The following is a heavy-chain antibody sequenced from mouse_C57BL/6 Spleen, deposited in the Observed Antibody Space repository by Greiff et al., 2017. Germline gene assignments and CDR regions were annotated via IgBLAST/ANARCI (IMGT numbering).Heavy chain of an antibody. J-gene: IGHJ3*01. CDR3: ARDGYDGFFAY. CDR1: GYSITSGYD. V-gene: IGHV3-1*01. Sequence: EVQLQQSGPGMVKPSQSLSLTCTVTGYSITSGYDWHWIRHFPGNKLEWMGYISYSGSTNYNPSLKSRISITHDTSKNHFFLKLNSVTTEDTATYYCARDGYDGFFAYWGQGTLVTVSA. D-gene: IGHD2-2*01. CDR2: ISYSGST.